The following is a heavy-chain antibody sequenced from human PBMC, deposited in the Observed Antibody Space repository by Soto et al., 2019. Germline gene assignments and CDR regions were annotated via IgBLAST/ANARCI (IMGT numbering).Heavy chain of an antibody. Sequence: GGSLRLSCAASGFTFSSYDMHWVRQATGKGLEWVSAIGTAGDTYYPGSVKGRFTISRENAKISLYLQINRLRAGDTAAYYCARVRRPDCSSTSCYAFDIWGQGTMVTVSS. CDR1: GFTFSSYD. CDR2: IGTAGDT. D-gene: IGHD2-2*01. J-gene: IGHJ3*02. V-gene: IGHV3-13*01. CDR3: ARVRRPDCSSTSCYAFDI.